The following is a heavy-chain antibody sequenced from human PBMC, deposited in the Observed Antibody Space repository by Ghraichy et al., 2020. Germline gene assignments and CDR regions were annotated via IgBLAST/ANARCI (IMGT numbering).Heavy chain of an antibody. J-gene: IGHJ6*02. CDR1: GDSMSSGDYS. V-gene: IGHV4-30-2*01. CDR2: IYNSGSA. Sequence: SQTLSLTCVVSGDSMSSGDYSLTRLRQPPGKCLEWIGYIYNSGSAHYNPSLKSRVTISVDRYKDQFYLQLTSVTAADAAVYYCAVLASHGVDVWGQGTTVTVSS. D-gene: IGHD3-3*01. CDR3: AVLASHGVDV.